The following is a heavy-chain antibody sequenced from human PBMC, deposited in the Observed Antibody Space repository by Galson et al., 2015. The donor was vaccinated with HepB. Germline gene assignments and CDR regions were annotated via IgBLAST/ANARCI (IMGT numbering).Heavy chain of an antibody. J-gene: IGHJ4*02. CDR2: ISSSSSTI. V-gene: IGHV3-48*01. CDR3: ARDSNDFWSGYPNNYFDY. CDR1: GFTFSSYS. D-gene: IGHD3-3*01. Sequence: SLRLSCAASGFTFSSYSMNWVRQAPGKGLEWASYISSSSSTIYYADSVKGRFTISRDNAKNSLYLQMNSLRAEDTAVYYCARDSNDFWSGYPNNYFDYWGQGTLVTVSS.